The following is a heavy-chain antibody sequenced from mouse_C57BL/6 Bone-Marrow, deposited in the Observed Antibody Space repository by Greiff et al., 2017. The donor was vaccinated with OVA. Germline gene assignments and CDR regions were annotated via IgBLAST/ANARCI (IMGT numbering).Heavy chain of an antibody. Sequence: QVQLQQPGAELVRPGTSVKLSCKASGYTFTSYWMHWVKQRPGQGLEWIGVIDPSDSYTNYNQKFKGKATLTVETSSSTAYMLLSSLTSEDSAVYYCSGGPSLFAYWGQGTLVTVSA. V-gene: IGHV1-59*01. CDR1: GYTFTSYW. CDR3: SGGPSLFAY. J-gene: IGHJ3*01. CDR2: IDPSDSYT.